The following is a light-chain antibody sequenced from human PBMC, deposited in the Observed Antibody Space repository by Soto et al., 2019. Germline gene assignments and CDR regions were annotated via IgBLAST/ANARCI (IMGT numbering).Light chain of an antibody. Sequence: QSVLTQPPSVSAAPGQRVTLSCSGSASNVGTHFVSWYQHLPGAAPKLLIYDNDERPSEIPDRFSSSKSDTSATLTITGLPTGDEADYYCGTCDSGLTAGVFGGGTQLTVL. V-gene: IGLV1-51*01. CDR1: ASNVGTHF. CDR3: GTCDSGLTAGV. CDR2: DND. J-gene: IGLJ7*01.